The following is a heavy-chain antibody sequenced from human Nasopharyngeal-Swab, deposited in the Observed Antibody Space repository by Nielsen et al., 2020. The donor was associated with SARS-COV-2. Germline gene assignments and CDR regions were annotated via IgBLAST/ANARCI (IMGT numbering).Heavy chain of an antibody. D-gene: IGHD3-22*01. CDR2: IYRSGST. V-gene: IGHV4-4*02. J-gene: IGHJ4*02. Sequence: WIRQPPGKGLEWIGEIYRSGSTNYNPSLKSRVTISVDKSKNQFSLKLSSVTAADTAVYYCARQPDRYYYDSSGYSDYWGQGTLVTVSS. CDR3: ARQPDRYYYDSSGYSDY.